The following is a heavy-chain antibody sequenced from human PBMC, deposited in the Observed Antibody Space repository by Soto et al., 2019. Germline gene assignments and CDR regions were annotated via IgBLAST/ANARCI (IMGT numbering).Heavy chain of an antibody. J-gene: IGHJ4*02. V-gene: IGHV4-31*11. D-gene: IGHD3-22*01. CDR3: ARGTCDRLY. CDR2: IYYSGST. CDR1: GGSISIGGYY. Sequence: TSETLSVTCAVSGGSISIGGYYWSLIRQHPGKGLEWIGYIYYSGSTYYNPSLKSRVTISVDTSKNQFSLKLSSVTAADTAVYYCARGTCDRLYWGQGTLVTVSS.